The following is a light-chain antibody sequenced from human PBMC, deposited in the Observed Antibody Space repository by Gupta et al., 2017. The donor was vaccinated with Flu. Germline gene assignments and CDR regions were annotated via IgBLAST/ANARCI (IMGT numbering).Light chain of an antibody. V-gene: IGKV3-15*01. CDR2: GAS. CDR3: QQYNNWPPWT. CDR1: QSVSNN. J-gene: IGKJ1*01. Sequence: EKTILSCSASQSVSNNFSWYQQKPRQAPRLLLYGASTNVTGIPARFSGSGSWTAFTLTISSLQSQDFAVSYCQQYNNWPPWTFGQGTTVEIK.